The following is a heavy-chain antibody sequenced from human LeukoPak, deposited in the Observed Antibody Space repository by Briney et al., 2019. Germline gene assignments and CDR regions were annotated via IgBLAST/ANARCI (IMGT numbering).Heavy chain of an antibody. V-gene: IGHV7-4-1*02. CDR1: GYTLTSCA. D-gene: IGHD3-9*01. J-gene: IGHJ6*02. Sequence: ASVKVSRKASGYTLTSCALNWVRQAPGQGLEWMGWVKINTGNPTYAKGFTGRFVFSLDASFSTAYLQSSSLVAEATTVYYCARPSCLLRYYDAARPPSTDVWGQGTTVTVSS. CDR2: VKINTGNP. CDR3: ARPSCLLRYYDAARPPSTDV.